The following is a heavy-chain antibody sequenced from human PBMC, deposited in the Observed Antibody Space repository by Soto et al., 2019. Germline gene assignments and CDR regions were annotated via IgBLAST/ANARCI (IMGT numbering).Heavy chain of an antibody. D-gene: IGHD2-2*01. V-gene: IGHV1-69*08. CDR2: IIPVFGIA. CDR1: GGTFSRYS. Sequence: QVQLVQSGAEVKKPGSSVNVSCKASGGTFSRYSFTWVRQAPGHGLEWMGRIIPVFGIASYAQKFQGKVTLTEDKSTTTAYMELSSLRSEDTAVYYCAREDRDRETGLVPAAIDGMDVWGQGTTVTVSS. J-gene: IGHJ6*02. CDR3: AREDRDRETGLVPAAIDGMDV.